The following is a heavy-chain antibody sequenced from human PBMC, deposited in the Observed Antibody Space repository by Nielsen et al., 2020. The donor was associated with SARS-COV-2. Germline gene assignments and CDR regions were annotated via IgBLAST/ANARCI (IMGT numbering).Heavy chain of an antibody. V-gene: IGHV3-74*01. CDR2: INSDGRTT. CDR1: GFTFGRSW. D-gene: IGHD5/OR15-5a*01. CDR3: ARAKFYDSGVDP. Sequence: GESLKISCAASGFTFGRSWMHWVRQAPGKGLVWVSRINSDGRTTTYADSVKGRFTISRDNAKNTLYLQMNSLRAEDTAVYYCARAKFYDSGVDPWGQGTLVTVSS. J-gene: IGHJ5*02.